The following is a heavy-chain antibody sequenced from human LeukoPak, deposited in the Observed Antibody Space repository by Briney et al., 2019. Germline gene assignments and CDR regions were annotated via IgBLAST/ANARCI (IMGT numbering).Heavy chain of an antibody. V-gene: IGHV3-7*01. Sequence: GGSLRLSCATSGFIFSRDWMTWVRQAPGKGPEWVANIKGDGSKKNLVDSVKGRFTISRDNAKNALYLEMNSLRAEDTAVYYCARELSGSSSRHFDYWGQGTLVTVSS. J-gene: IGHJ4*02. D-gene: IGHD2-15*01. CDR3: ARELSGSSSRHFDY. CDR2: IKGDGSKK. CDR1: GFIFSRDW.